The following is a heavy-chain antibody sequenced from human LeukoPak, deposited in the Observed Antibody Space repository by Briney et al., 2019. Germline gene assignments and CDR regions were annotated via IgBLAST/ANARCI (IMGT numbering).Heavy chain of an antibody. Sequence: GGSLRLSCAASGFTFDDYAMHWVRQAPGKGLEWVAVISYDGSNKYYADSVKGRFTISRDNSKNTLYLQMNSLRAEDTAVYYCARDQECQLLYWFDPWGQGTLVTVSS. CDR2: ISYDGSNK. CDR1: GFTFDDYA. J-gene: IGHJ5*02. V-gene: IGHV3-30*04. D-gene: IGHD2-2*01. CDR3: ARDQECQLLYWFDP.